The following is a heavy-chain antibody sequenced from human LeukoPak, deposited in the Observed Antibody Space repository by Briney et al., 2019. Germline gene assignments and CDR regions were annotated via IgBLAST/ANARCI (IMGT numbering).Heavy chain of an antibody. CDR2: IKQDGSDK. Sequence: GESLRLSCAASGFTFSNNWMTWVRQAPGTGLEWVANIKQDGSDKYYVDSVKGRFTISRDNAKSSLYLQMNSLRVEDTAVYYCARDGYASGSHDYWGQGTLVSVSS. CDR3: ARDGYASGSHDY. V-gene: IGHV3-7*04. D-gene: IGHD3-10*01. J-gene: IGHJ4*02. CDR1: GFTFSNNW.